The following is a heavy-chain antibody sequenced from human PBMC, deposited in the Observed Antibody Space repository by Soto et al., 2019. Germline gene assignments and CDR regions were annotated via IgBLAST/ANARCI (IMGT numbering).Heavy chain of an antibody. CDR3: AREKWDTAMAQWPAPYFDY. CDR2: ISYDGSNK. Sequence: GGSLRLSCAASGFTFSSYAMHWVRQAPGKGLEWVAVISYDGSNKYYADSVKGRFTISRDNSKNTLYLQMNSLRAEDTAVYYCAREKWDTAMAQWPAPYFDYWGQGTLVTVSS. V-gene: IGHV3-30-3*01. CDR1: GFTFSSYA. J-gene: IGHJ4*02. D-gene: IGHD5-18*01.